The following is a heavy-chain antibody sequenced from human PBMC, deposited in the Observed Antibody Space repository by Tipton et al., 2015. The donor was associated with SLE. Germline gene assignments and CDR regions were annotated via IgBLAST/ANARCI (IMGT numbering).Heavy chain of an antibody. V-gene: IGHV4-59*08. CDR1: GGSISSYY. Sequence: TLSLTCTVSGGSISSYYWSWIRQHPGKGLEWIGYIYYSGSTNYNPSLKSRVTISVDTSKNQFSLKLSSVTAADTAVYYCARQSYPGLVVYAHNWFDPWGQGTLVTVSS. D-gene: IGHD2-8*02. J-gene: IGHJ5*02. CDR2: IYYSGST. CDR3: ARQSYPGLVVYAHNWFDP.